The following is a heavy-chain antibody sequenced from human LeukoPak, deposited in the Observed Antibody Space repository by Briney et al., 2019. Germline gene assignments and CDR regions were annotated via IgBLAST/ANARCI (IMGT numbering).Heavy chain of an antibody. V-gene: IGHV4-39*01. Sequence: SETLSLTCTVSGGSISTSTCYWGWIRQPPGKGLEWIGNIAYSRTTYYNPSLKSRVTISVDTSKNQFSLKLSSVTAADTAVYYCARRSSFDGFIDYWGPGTLVTVSS. CDR2: IAYSRTT. CDR3: ARRSSFDGFIDY. J-gene: IGHJ4*02. D-gene: IGHD3-10*01. CDR1: GGSISTSTCY.